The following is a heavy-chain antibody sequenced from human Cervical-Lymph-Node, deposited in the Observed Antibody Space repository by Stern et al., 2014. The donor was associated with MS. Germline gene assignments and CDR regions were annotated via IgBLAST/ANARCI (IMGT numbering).Heavy chain of an antibody. D-gene: IGHD1-26*01. J-gene: IGHJ4*02. CDR1: GYRFTDYF. Sequence: MQLVESGAEVKKPGASVKVSCRTSGYRFTDYFIHWVRQAPGQGLEWVGMIDPRDGTRSFAQKFQGRVTMTRDTSASTVFMDLGSLRSEDTAVYYCAKVLGRTSDFFDNWGQGTLVTVSS. CDR2: IDPRDGTR. CDR3: AKVLGRTSDFFDN. V-gene: IGHV1-46*01.